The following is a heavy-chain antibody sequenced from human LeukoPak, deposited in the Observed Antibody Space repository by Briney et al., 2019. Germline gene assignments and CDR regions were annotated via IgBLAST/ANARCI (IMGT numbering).Heavy chain of an antibody. J-gene: IGHJ6*02. CDR2: IIPVFGTP. V-gene: IGHV1-69*13. CDR3: ARGHAVFEGARGPTETYYYGLDV. CDR1: GGTFSNNA. Sequence: GASVKVSCKASGGTFSNNAISWVRQAPGQGLEWMGGIIPVFGTPKYTQKFQDRVTITADGSMSTVCMELSSLRSEDTAVYYCARGHAVFEGARGPTETYYYGLDVWGQGATVTVS. D-gene: IGHD3-3*01.